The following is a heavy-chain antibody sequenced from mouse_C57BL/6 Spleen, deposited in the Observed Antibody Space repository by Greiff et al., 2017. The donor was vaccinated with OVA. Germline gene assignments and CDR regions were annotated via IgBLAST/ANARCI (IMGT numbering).Heavy chain of an antibody. D-gene: IGHD2-3*01. J-gene: IGHJ2*01. Sequence: QVQLQQPGAELVKPGASVKLSCKASGYTFTSYWMQWVKQRPGQGLEWIGEIDPSDSYTNYNQKFKGKATLTVDTSSSTAYMQLSSLTSEDSAVDYCAREGDGDYFDYWGQGTTLTVSS. CDR2: IDPSDSYT. V-gene: IGHV1-50*01. CDR3: AREGDGDYFDY. CDR1: GYTFTSYW.